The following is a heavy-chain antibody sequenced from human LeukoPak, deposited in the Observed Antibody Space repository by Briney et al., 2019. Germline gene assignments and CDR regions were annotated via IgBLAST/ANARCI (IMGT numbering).Heavy chain of an antibody. V-gene: IGHV3-30*04. J-gene: IGHJ4*02. Sequence: GGSLRLSCAASGFTFSSYAMHWVRQAPGKGLEWVAVIPYDGSNKYYADSVKGRFTISRDNSKNTLYLQMNSLRAEDTAVYYCAIGGSSGYQRTYPFDYWGQGTLVTVSS. CDR3: AIGGSSGYQRTYPFDY. CDR1: GFTFSSYA. D-gene: IGHD3-22*01. CDR2: IPYDGSNK.